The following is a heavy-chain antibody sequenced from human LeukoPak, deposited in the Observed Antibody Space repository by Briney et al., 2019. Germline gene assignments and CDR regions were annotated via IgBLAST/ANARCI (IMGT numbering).Heavy chain of an antibody. CDR1: GFTFDDCG. V-gene: IGHV3-20*04. CDR2: INWNGGST. D-gene: IGHD3-9*01. J-gene: IGHJ4*02. CDR3: ARVMRLMGYDILTGYYYFDY. Sequence: GGSLRLSCAASGFTFDDCGMSWVRQAPGKGLEWVSGINWNGGSTGYADSVKGRFTISRDNAKNSLYLQMNSLRAEDTALYYCARVMRLMGYDILTGYYYFDYWGQGTLVTVSS.